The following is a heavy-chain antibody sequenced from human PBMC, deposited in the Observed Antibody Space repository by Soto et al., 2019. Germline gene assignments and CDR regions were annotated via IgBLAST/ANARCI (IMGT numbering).Heavy chain of an antibody. CDR3: ATDISLVSDDFWSGLGY. J-gene: IGHJ4*02. CDR2: FDPEDGET. D-gene: IGHD3-3*01. Sequence: ASVKVSCKVSGYTLTELSMHWVRQAPGKGLEWMGGFDPEDGETIYAQKFQGRVTMTEDTSTDTAYMELSSLRSEDTAVYYCATDISLVSDDFWSGLGYWGQGTLVTVSS. V-gene: IGHV1-24*01. CDR1: GYTLTELS.